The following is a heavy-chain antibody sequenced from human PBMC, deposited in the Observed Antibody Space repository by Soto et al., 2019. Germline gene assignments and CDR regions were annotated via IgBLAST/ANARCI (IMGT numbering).Heavy chain of an antibody. CDR1: GGSFCGYY. Sequence: SETLSLTCAVYGGSFCGYYWSWIRQPPGKGLEWIGEINHSGSTNYNPSLKSRVTISVDTSKNQFSLKLSSVTAADTAVYYCARVNLGTAIWFDPWGQGALVTVSS. D-gene: IGHD2-21*02. J-gene: IGHJ5*02. V-gene: IGHV4-34*01. CDR2: INHSGST. CDR3: ARVNLGTAIWFDP.